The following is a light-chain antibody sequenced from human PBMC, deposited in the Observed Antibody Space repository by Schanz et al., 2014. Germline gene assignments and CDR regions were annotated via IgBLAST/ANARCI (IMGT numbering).Light chain of an antibody. J-gene: IGLJ3*02. CDR1: SSNIGSNT. V-gene: IGLV1-44*01. CDR3: SSYTSISTLV. Sequence: QSVLTQPPSASGTPGQRVTISCSGSSSNIGSNTVNWYQHLPGTAPKLLIYSNTLRPSGVPDRFSGSKSGTSASLAISGRQSEDEADYNCSSYTSISTLVFGGGTKLTVL. CDR2: SNT.